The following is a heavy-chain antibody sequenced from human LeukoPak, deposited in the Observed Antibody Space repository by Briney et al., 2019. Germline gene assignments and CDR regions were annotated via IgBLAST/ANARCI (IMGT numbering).Heavy chain of an antibody. V-gene: IGHV1-46*01. J-gene: IGHJ6*02. CDR2: INPSGGST. D-gene: IGHD3-10*01. CDR3: ARDFIKYGYYYGMDV. Sequence: ASVKVSCKASGYTFTSYYMHWVRQAPGQGLEWMGIINPSGGSTSYAQKFQGRVTMTRDTSISTAYMELSRLRSDDTAVYYCARDFIKYGYYYGMDVWGQGTTVTVSS. CDR1: GYTFTSYY.